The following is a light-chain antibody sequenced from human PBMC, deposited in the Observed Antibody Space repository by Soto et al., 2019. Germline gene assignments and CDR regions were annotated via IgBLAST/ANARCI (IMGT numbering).Light chain of an antibody. Sequence: QSVLTQPPSVSGAPGQRVTISCTGSSSNIGAGYDVHWYQQLPGTAPKLLIYGNSNRPSGVPDRFSGSKSGTSASLAITGLQAEDEADYYCQSYDSSVIGGVFGGGTKLTVL. J-gene: IGLJ3*02. V-gene: IGLV1-40*01. CDR1: SSNIGAGYD. CDR3: QSYDSSVIGGV. CDR2: GNS.